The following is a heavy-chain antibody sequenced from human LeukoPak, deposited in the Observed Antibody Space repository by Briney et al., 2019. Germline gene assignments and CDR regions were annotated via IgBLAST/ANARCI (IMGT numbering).Heavy chain of an antibody. J-gene: IGHJ4*02. CDR3: ARGPYYYDSSGSLGNDY. D-gene: IGHD3-22*01. CDR2: INPNSGGT. V-gene: IGHV1-2*02. Sequence: GASVKVSCKASGYTFTGYYMHWVRQAPGQGLEWMGWINPNSGGTNYAQKFQGRVTMTRDTSISTAYMELSRLRSDDTAVYYCARGPYYYDSSGSLGNDYWGQGTLVTVSS. CDR1: GYTFTGYY.